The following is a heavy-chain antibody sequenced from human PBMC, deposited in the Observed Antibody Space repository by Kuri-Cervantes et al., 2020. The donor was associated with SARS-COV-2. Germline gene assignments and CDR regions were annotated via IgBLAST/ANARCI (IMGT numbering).Heavy chain of an antibody. D-gene: IGHD3-22*01. CDR3: AGVQHYYDSSGSFDY. Sequence: SVKVSCKASGGTFSSYAISWVRQAPGQGLEWTGGIIPIFGTANYAQKFQGRVTITADKSTSAAYMELSSLRSEDTAVYYCAGVQHYYDSSGSFDYWGQGTLVTVSS. CDR2: IIPIFGTA. J-gene: IGHJ4*02. CDR1: GGTFSSYA. V-gene: IGHV1-69*06.